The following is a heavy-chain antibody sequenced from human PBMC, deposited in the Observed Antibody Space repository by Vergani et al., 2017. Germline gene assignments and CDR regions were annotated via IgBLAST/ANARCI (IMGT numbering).Heavy chain of an antibody. CDR2: IIPIFGTA. CDR1: GGTFSSYA. CDR3: AKDLRPIVGATGGGDAFDI. J-gene: IGHJ3*02. D-gene: IGHD1-26*01. V-gene: IGHV1-69*01. Sequence: QVQLVQSGAEVKKPGSSVKVSYKASGGTFSSYAISWVRQAPGPGLEWMGGIIPIFGTANYAQKFQGRVTITADESTSPAYMELNSLRAEDTAVYYCAKDLRPIVGATGGGDAFDIWGQGTMVTVSS.